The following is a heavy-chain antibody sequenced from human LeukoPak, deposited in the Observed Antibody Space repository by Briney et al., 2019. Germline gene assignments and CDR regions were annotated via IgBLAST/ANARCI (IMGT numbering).Heavy chain of an antibody. V-gene: IGHV1-8*01. D-gene: IGHD3-10*01. J-gene: IGHJ4*02. CDR2: MNPNSGNT. CDR1: GYTFTSYD. CDR3: AMTYYYGSGSHPTFDY. Sequence: GASVMVSCKASGYTFTSYDINWVRQATGQGLEWMGWMNPNSGNTGYAQKFQGRVTMTRNTSISTAYMELSRLRSDDTAVYYCAMTYYYGSGSHPTFDYWGQGTLVTVSS.